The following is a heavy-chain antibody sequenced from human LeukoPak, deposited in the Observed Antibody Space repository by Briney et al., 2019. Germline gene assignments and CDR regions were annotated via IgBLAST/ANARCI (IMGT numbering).Heavy chain of an antibody. J-gene: IGHJ4*02. Sequence: SETMSLTCTVSGVSARSRGFSWGWIRQPPGKGLEWIATISSNGTTYYNPSVRSRITISVDTSKNQFSVKLRPVAAADTAVYYCSKGFEEWGGADSWGQGTLVTVSS. CDR2: ISSNGTT. CDR1: GVSARSRGFS. D-gene: IGHD3-10*01. V-gene: IGHV4-39*01. CDR3: SKGFEEWGGADS.